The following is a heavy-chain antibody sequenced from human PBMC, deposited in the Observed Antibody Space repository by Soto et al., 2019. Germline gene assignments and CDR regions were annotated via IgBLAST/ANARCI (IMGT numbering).Heavy chain of an antibody. Sequence: KTSETLSLTCTVSGGSISSGDYYWSWIRKPPGKGLEWTGYIYYSGSTYYNPSLKSRVTISVDTSKNQFSLKLSSVTAADTAVYYCARDSSSPRYYYYGMDVWGQGTTVTVSS. D-gene: IGHD6-6*01. J-gene: IGHJ6*02. V-gene: IGHV4-30-4*01. CDR1: GGSISSGDYY. CDR2: IYYSGST. CDR3: ARDSSSPRYYYYGMDV.